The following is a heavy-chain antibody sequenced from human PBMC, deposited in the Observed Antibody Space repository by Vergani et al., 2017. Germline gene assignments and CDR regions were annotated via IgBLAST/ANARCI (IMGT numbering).Heavy chain of an antibody. V-gene: IGHV3-23*04. CDR1: GFTFSTFG. CDR2: ISGHGDRT. Sequence: VHLVESGGGVVQPGRSLRLSCGASGFTFSTFGIHWVRQAPGKGLEWVSAISGHGDRTYYADSVKGRFTISRDNSKNTVYLQMNSLKAEDRATYYCAREERSNTSPFVGDWGQGTLVTV. CDR3: AREERSNTSPFVGD. D-gene: IGHD2/OR15-2a*01. J-gene: IGHJ4*02.